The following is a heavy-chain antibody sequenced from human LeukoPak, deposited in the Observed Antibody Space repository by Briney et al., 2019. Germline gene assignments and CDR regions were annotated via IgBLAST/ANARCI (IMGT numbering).Heavy chain of an antibody. V-gene: IGHV1-8*03. J-gene: IGHJ4*02. CDR3: ARVDGSPDY. Sequence: ASVKVSCKASGYTFTSYDINWVRQATGQGLEWMGWMNPNSGNRGYAQQFQGRVTITRDTSISTVYMELSSLRSEDTAVYCCARVDGSPDYWGQGTLVTVFS. CDR2: MNPNSGNR. D-gene: IGHD2-15*01. CDR1: GYTFTSYD.